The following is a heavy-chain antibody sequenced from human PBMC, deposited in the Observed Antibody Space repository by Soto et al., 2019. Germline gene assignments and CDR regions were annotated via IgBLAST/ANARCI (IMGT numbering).Heavy chain of an antibody. V-gene: IGHV1-8*01. CDR1: GYTFTSYD. J-gene: IGHJ5*02. CDR3: ARRRYCTNGVCGAGAWFDP. CDR2: MNPNSGNT. D-gene: IGHD2-8*01. Sequence: ASVKVSCKASGYTFTSYDINWVRQATGQGLEWMGWMNPNSGNTGYAQKFQGRVTMTRNTSISTAYMELSSLRSEDTAVYYCARRRYCTNGVCGAGAWFDPWGQGTLVTVSS.